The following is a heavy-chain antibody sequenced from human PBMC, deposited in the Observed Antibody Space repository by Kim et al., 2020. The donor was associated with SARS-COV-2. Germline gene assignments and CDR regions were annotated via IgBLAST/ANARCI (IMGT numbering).Heavy chain of an antibody. D-gene: IGHD4-4*01. CDR1: GFTFSDYG. CDR3: AKDWDEGVTY. Sequence: GGSLRLSCAASGFTFSDYGMHWVRQAPGKGLEWVAVIWYDGSEKYYADSVQGRFTISRDNSKNTLYLQMNSLRADDTAVYYCAKDWDEGVTYWGQGTLVTVSS. CDR2: IWYDGSEK. J-gene: IGHJ1*01. V-gene: IGHV3-33*06.